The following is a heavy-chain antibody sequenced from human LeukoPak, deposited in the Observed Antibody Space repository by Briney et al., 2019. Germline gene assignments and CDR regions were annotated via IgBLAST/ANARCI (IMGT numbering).Heavy chain of an antibody. D-gene: IGHD1/OR15-1a*01. CDR1: GGTFSSYA. CDR3: AREFRTTTWSYDAFDL. J-gene: IGHJ3*01. Sequence: ASVKVSCKASGGTFSSYAISWVRQAPGQGLECVGWINPTSGRTNYAQKFHDRVTLARDTSNNTSYMELTRLTSDDTAVYFCAREFRTTTWSYDAFDLWGQGTMVTVSS. CDR2: INPTSGRT. V-gene: IGHV1-2*02.